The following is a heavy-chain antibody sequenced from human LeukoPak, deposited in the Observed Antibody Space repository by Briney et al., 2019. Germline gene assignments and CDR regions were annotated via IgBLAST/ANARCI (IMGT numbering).Heavy chain of an antibody. Sequence: SQTLSLTCTVSGGSISSGSYYWSWIRQPAGKGLEWIGRIYTSGSTNYNPSLKSRVTISVDTSKNQFSLKLSSVTAADTAVYYCARTKTQRGYSGYDSDYWGRGTLVTVSS. CDR2: IYTSGST. D-gene: IGHD5-12*01. J-gene: IGHJ4*02. CDR1: GGSISSGSYY. CDR3: ARTKTQRGYSGYDSDY. V-gene: IGHV4-61*02.